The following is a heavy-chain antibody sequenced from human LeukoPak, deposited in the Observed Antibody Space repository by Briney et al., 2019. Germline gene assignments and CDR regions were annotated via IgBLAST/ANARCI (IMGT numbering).Heavy chain of an antibody. CDR1: GFTFSRYA. CDR2: ISYDGSNK. Sequence: GGSLRLSCAASGFTFSRYAMHWVRQAPGKGLECVAVISYDGSNKYYADSVKGRFTISRDSSKNTLYLQMNSLRAEDTAVYYCASHYDTSGYHYFDFRGQGTLVTVSS. J-gene: IGHJ4*02. V-gene: IGHV3-30-3*01. D-gene: IGHD3-22*01. CDR3: ASHYDTSGYHYFDF.